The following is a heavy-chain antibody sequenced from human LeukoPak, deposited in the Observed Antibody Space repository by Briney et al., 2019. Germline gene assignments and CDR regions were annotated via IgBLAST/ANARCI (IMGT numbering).Heavy chain of an antibody. V-gene: IGHV4-34*01. CDR1: GFTFSHFA. Sequence: GSLRLSCAASGFTFSHFAMSWVRQPPGKGLEWIGEINHSGSTNYNPSIKSRVTISVDTSKNQFSLKLSSVTAADTAVYYCARGAPTRWFDPWGQGTLVTVSS. J-gene: IGHJ5*02. CDR3: ARGAPTRWFDP. CDR2: INHSGST. D-gene: IGHD4-17*01.